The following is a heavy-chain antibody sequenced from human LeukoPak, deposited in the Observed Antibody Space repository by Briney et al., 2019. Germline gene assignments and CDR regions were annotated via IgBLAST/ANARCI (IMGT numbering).Heavy chain of an antibody. CDR2: IIPIFGTA. J-gene: IGHJ5*02. V-gene: IGHV1-69*05. CDR3: ARLRGYSGYDYQNWFDP. D-gene: IGHD5-12*01. CDR1: GGTFSSYA. Sequence: SVKVSCKASGGTFSSYAISWVRQAPGQGLEWMGRIIPIFGTANYAQKFQGRVTITTDESTSTAYMELSSLRSEDTAVYYCARLRGYSGYDYQNWFDPWGQGTLVTVSS.